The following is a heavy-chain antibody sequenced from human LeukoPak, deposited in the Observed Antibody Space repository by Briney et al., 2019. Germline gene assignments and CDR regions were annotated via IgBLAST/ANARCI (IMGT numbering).Heavy chain of an antibody. CDR1: GVSIYISTYY. D-gene: IGHD6-19*01. Sequence: PSETLSLTCTVSGVSIYISTYYWVWLRQPPGKGLEWIGSIYYSGSTHYNPSLKSRVTISVDTSKNQFSLNLSSVTAADTAVYYCATEQWLVPGHFDYWGQGTPVTVSS. CDR3: ATEQWLVPGHFDY. V-gene: IGHV4-39*01. CDR2: IYYSGST. J-gene: IGHJ4*02.